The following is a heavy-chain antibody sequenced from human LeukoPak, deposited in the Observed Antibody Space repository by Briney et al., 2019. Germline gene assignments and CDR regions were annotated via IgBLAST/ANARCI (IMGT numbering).Heavy chain of an antibody. Sequence: PGKSLRLSCVASGFSFGAYALHWVRQAPGKGLEWVAFIRYDGSNKYYADSVKGRFTISRDNSKNTLYLQMNSLRAEDTAVYYCAHTSIFGVASRSVSLDYWGQGTLVTVSS. J-gene: IGHJ4*02. CDR1: GFSFGAYA. D-gene: IGHD3-3*01. V-gene: IGHV3-30*02. CDR2: IRYDGSNK. CDR3: AHTSIFGVASRSVSLDY.